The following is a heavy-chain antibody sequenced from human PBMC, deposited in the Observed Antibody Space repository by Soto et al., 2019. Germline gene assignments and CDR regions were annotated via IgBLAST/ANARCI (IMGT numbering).Heavy chain of an antibody. CDR3: AKKGLGSLKTFCSNSDCHYAFDL. CDR1: GFTFINYA. J-gene: IGHJ3*01. V-gene: IGHV3-23*01. CDR2: ISGGGDGT. D-gene: IGHD2-8*01. Sequence: EVQLLESGGGLVQPGGSLRLSCAASGFTFINYAMIWVRQAPGKGLEWVSTISGGGDGTYYADSVKGHFTISRDNSKNALYLQMNSLSAEYTDIYYCAKKGLGSLKTFCSNSDCHYAFDLWGQGTVVTVSS.